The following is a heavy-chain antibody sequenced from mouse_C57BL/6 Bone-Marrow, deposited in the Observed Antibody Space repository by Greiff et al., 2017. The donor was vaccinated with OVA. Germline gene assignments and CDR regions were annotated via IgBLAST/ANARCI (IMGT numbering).Heavy chain of an antibody. CDR3: ARHQGLRGFAY. CDR2: ISNLAYYI. Sequence: EVKVVESGGGLVQPGGSLKLSCAASGFTFSDYGMAWVRQAPRKGPEWVAFISNLAYYIYYADTVTGRFTISRENAKNTLYLEMSSLRSEDTAMYYCARHQGLRGFAYWGQGTLVTVSA. V-gene: IGHV5-15*01. D-gene: IGHD2-2*01. CDR1: GFTFSDYG. J-gene: IGHJ3*01.